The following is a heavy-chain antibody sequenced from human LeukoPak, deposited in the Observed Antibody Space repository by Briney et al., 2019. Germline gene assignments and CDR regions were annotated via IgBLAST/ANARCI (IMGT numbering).Heavy chain of an antibody. D-gene: IGHD3-3*01. CDR1: GFGVSSNY. Sequence: GGSLRLSCEASGFGVSSNYINWVRQAPGKGLEWVSAISGSGGSTYYADSVKGRFTISRDNSKNTLYLQMNSLRAEDTAVYYWARRRPRPSFGVVILWGQGTLVTVSS. CDR2: ISGSGGST. CDR3: ARRRPRPSFGVVIL. V-gene: IGHV3-23*01. J-gene: IGHJ4*02.